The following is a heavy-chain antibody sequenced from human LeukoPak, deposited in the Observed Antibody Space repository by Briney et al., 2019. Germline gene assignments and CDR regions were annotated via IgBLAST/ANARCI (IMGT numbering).Heavy chain of an antibody. CDR1: GVSFSGYY. J-gene: IGHJ6*02. CDR3: ARASIVTTVTHLYYGMDV. Sequence: SETLSLTCAVYGVSFSGYYWSWIRQPPGKGLEWIGEINHSGSTNYNPSLKSRVTISVDTSKNQFSLKLSSVTAADTAVYYCARASIVTTVTHLYYGMDVWGQGTTVTVSS. CDR2: INHSGST. V-gene: IGHV4-34*01. D-gene: IGHD4-11*01.